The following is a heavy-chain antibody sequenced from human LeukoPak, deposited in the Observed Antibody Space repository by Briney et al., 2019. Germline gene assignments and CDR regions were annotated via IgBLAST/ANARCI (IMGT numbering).Heavy chain of an antibody. J-gene: IGHJ5*01. Sequence: PSETLSLTCTVSGGSISSSSYYWGWIRQPPGKGLEWIGSIYYSGSTYYNPSLKSRVTISVDTSKSQFSLKLSSVTAEDTALYYCARIGHDLYQTFDSWGHGTLITVSS. CDR3: ARIGHDLYQTFDS. CDR1: GGSISSSSYY. V-gene: IGHV4-39*07. D-gene: IGHD2-2*01. CDR2: IYYSGST.